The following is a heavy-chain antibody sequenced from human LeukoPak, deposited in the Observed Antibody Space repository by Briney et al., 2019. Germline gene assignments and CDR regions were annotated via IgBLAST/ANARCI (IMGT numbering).Heavy chain of an antibody. Sequence: SETLSLTCTVSGGSISSYYWSWIRQPPGKGLEWIGYIYYSGSTNYNPSLKSRVTISVDTSKNQFSLKLSSVTAADTAVYYCARVVRIAVAGTGYFDLWGRGTLVTVSS. CDR3: ARVVRIAVAGTGYFDL. V-gene: IGHV4-59*01. J-gene: IGHJ2*01. D-gene: IGHD6-19*01. CDR1: GGSISSYY. CDR2: IYYSGST.